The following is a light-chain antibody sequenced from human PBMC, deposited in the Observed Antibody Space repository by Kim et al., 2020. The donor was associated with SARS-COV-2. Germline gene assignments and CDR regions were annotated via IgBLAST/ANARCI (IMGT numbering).Light chain of an antibody. J-gene: IGKJ2*01. V-gene: IGKV1-39*01. Sequence: SAYVGDRVSITCRASQSISGYLNWYPQKVGKAPKLLIYAASNLQSGVPSRFSGSGSGTDFTLTISSLQLEDYATYYCQQSFGTPYTFGQGTKLEI. CDR1: QSISGY. CDR3: QQSFGTPYT. CDR2: AAS.